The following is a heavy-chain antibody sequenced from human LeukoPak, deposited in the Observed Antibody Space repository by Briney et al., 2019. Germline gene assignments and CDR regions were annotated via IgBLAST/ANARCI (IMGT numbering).Heavy chain of an antibody. V-gene: IGHV4-4*07. D-gene: IGHD3-3*01. CDR2: IYTSGST. CDR3: ARAHTIFGVVTLNWFDP. CDR1: GGSISSYY. Sequence: PSETLSLTCTVSGGSISSYYWSWIRQPAGKGLEWIGRIYTSGSTNCNPSLKSRVTISVDTSKNQFSLKLSSVTAADTAVYYCARAHTIFGVVTLNWFDPWGQGTLVTVSS. J-gene: IGHJ5*02.